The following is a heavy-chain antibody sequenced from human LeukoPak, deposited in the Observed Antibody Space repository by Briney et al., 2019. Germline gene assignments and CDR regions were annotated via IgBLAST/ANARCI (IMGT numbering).Heavy chain of an antibody. CDR1: GGSISSYY. Sequence: SETLSLTCTVSGGSISSYYWSWIRQPPGKGLEWIGYIYYSGSTNYNPSLKSRVTISVDTSKNQFSLKLSSVTAADTAVYYCARHLGDYDSSGYYWDAFDIWGQGTMVTVSS. CDR3: ARHLGDYDSSGYYWDAFDI. V-gene: IGHV4-59*08. J-gene: IGHJ3*02. CDR2: IYYSGST. D-gene: IGHD3-22*01.